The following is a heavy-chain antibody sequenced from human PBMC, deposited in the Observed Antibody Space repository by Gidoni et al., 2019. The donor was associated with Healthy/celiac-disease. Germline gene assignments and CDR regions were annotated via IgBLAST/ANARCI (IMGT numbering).Heavy chain of an antibody. V-gene: IGHV3-30-3*01. Sequence: QVQLVEPGGGVVQSGRSLRLSCAASGFPFSSYAMHWVRQAPGKGLEWVAVISYDGSNKYCADSVKGRFTISRDNSKNTLYLQMNSLRAEETAVYYCAREPRIVIDYWGQGTLVTVSS. D-gene: IGHD1-26*01. CDR3: AREPRIVIDY. CDR2: ISYDGSNK. J-gene: IGHJ4*02. CDR1: GFPFSSYA.